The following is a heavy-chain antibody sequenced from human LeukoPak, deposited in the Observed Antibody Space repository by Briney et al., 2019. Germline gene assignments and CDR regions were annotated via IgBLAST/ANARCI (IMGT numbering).Heavy chain of an antibody. CDR2: IYPGDSDT. CDR1: GYSFTSYW. Sequence: GESLKISCKGSGYSFTSYWIGWVRQMPGKGLEWMGIIYPGDSDTRYSPSFQGQVTISADKSISTAYLQWSSLKASDTAMYYCARRPGIAAAGTIWFDPWGQGTLVTVSS. V-gene: IGHV5-51*01. J-gene: IGHJ5*02. D-gene: IGHD6-13*01. CDR3: ARRPGIAAAGTIWFDP.